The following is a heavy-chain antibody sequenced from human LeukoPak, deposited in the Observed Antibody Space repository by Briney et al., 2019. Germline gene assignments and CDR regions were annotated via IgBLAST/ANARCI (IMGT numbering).Heavy chain of an antibody. Sequence: GESLKISCKGSGYSFTNFWIGWVRQMPGKGLEWMGIIYPGDSDTRYSPSFQGQVTISADKSISTAYLQWSSLKASDTAMYYCARIMDYGGNLGSMDVWGKGTTVTVSS. J-gene: IGHJ6*03. CDR3: ARIMDYGGNLGSMDV. V-gene: IGHV5-51*01. CDR2: IYPGDSDT. D-gene: IGHD4-23*01. CDR1: GYSFTNFW.